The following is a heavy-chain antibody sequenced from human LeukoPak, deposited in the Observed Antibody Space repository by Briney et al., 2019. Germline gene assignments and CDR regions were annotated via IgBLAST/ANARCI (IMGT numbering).Heavy chain of an antibody. CDR3: ARDRGRNWFYP. CDR2: ISYDGRNK. J-gene: IGHJ5*02. CDR1: GFTFSSYA. V-gene: IGHV3-30*04. Sequence: GRSLRLSCAASGFTFSSYAIHWVRQAPGKGLEWVAVISYDGRNKYYADSVKARFTIPRDNSKHTLYLQMNSLRAEDTAVYYCARDRGRNWFYPWGQGTLVTVSS.